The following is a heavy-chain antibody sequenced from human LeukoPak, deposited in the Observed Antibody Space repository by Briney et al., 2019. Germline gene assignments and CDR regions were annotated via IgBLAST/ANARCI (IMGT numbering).Heavy chain of an antibody. J-gene: IGHJ4*02. V-gene: IGHV3-11*01. CDR1: GFTFSDYY. D-gene: IGHD4-17*01. CDR3: VRDVDDYDHHRGDS. CDR2: MSGSGTTI. Sequence: GGSLRFSCAASGFTFSDYYMTWIRQAPGKGLEWISYMSGSGTTIYYADSVKGRFTISRDNAKNSLYLQMNSLRAEDTAVYYCVRDVDDYDHHRGDSWGQGTLVTVSS.